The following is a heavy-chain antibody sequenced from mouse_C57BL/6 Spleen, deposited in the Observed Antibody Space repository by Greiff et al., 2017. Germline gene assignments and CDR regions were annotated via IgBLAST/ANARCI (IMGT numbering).Heavy chain of an antibody. CDR1: GFTFSSYG. D-gene: IGHD2-12*01. Sequence: EVQLVESGGDLVKPGGSLKLSCAASGFTFSSYGMSWVRQTPDKRLEWVATISSGGSYTYYPDSVKGRFTFSRDNAKTTLYLQMSSLKSEDTAMYYCARHYDFCFDYWGQGTTLTVSS. V-gene: IGHV5-6*01. J-gene: IGHJ2*01. CDR2: ISSGGSYT. CDR3: ARHYDFCFDY.